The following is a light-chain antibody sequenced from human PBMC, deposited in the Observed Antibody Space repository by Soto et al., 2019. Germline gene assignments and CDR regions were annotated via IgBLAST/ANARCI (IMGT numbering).Light chain of an antibody. CDR2: IND. Sequence: QLVLTQPPSASGTPGQRVTISCSGSSSNIRSDTVHWYQQLPGTAPKLLIYINDQRPSGVPDRFSGSKSGTSASLAISGLQSEDEADSYCAAWDDSLNGVVFGGGTKVTVL. V-gene: IGLV1-44*01. J-gene: IGLJ2*01. CDR1: SSNIRSDT. CDR3: AAWDDSLNGVV.